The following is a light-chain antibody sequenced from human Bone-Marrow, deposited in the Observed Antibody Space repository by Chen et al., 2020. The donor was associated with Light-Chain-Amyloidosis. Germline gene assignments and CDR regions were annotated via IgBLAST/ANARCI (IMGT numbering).Light chain of an antibody. Sequence: NLLLTQPHSVSGSPGMTVILSWERSSGSIATNYVQWYQQRPGISPTTVIYEDDQRPSGVPDRFSGSIDRSSNSASITISGLKTEDEADYYSQSYQGSSQVVFGGGTKLTVL. CDR3: QSYQGSSQVV. J-gene: IGLJ3*02. V-gene: IGLV6-57*01. CDR2: EDD. CDR1: SGSIATNY.